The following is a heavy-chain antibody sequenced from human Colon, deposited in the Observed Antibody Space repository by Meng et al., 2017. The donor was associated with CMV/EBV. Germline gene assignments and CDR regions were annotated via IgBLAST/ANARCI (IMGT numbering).Heavy chain of an antibody. CDR1: GFTYTTYS. Sequence: GESLKISCAASGFTYTTYSMPWVRQAPGKGLEWVSIVRSGDSSTQYADSVKGRFTISSDDSKSTVHLQMSSLRAEDTATYYCAKWRGYGNGMDVWGQGTTVTVSS. CDR2: VRSGDSST. V-gene: IGHV3-23*03. CDR3: AKWRGYGNGMDV. D-gene: IGHD2-15*01. J-gene: IGHJ6*02.